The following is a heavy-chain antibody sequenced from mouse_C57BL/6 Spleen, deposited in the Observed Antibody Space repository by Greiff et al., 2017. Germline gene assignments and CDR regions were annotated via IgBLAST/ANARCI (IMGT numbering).Heavy chain of an antibody. J-gene: IGHJ2*01. CDR1: GYTFTSYT. CDR2: INPSSGYT. Sequence: VQLQESGAELASPGASVKMSCKASGYTFTSYTMPWVKQRPGQGLEWIGYINPSSGYTKYNQKFKDKATLTADKSSSTAYMQLSSLTSEDSAVYDCARRGDDYGYFDYWGQGTTLTVSS. V-gene: IGHV1-4*01. D-gene: IGHD2-4*01. CDR3: ARRGDDYGYFDY.